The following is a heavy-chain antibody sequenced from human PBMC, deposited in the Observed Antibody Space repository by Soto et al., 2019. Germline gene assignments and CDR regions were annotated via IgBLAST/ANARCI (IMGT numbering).Heavy chain of an antibody. D-gene: IGHD6-25*01. CDR3: ARDGSPGSSGLYFEAFDI. V-gene: IGHV3-7*05. CDR2: IRKDGSQR. J-gene: IGHJ3*02. Sequence: EAQLVESGGGLVQPGGSLTLSCAASEFAFRRYWMTWVRQAPGKGLEWVANIRKDGSQRSYLDSVRGRFTISRDNSKNSLYLQMNSLTAEDTAPYFCARDGSPGSSGLYFEAFDIWGQGTMVTVSS. CDR1: EFAFRRYW.